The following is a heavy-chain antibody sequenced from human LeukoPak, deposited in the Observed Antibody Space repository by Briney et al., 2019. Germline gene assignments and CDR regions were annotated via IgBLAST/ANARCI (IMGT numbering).Heavy chain of an antibody. J-gene: IGHJ3*02. Sequence: GGSLRLSCAASGFTFSRYWMHWVRQAPGKGLVWVSRINSDGSSTNYADSVKGRFTISRDNSKNTLYLQMNSLRAEDTAVYYCARSRRYYGSGIQAAFDIWGQGTMVTVSS. CDR2: INSDGSST. D-gene: IGHD3-10*01. CDR3: ARSRRYYGSGIQAAFDI. V-gene: IGHV3-74*01. CDR1: GFTFSRYW.